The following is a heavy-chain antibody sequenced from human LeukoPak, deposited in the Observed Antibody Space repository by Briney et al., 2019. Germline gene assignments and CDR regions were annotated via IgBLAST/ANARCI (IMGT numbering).Heavy chain of an antibody. J-gene: IGHJ1*01. CDR1: GGSISSYY. CDR3: ARDVPIIVVVTATREEYFQH. D-gene: IGHD2-21*02. CDR2: IYYSGST. V-gene: IGHV4-59*12. Sequence: SETLSLTCTVSGGSISSYYWSWIRQPPGKGLEWIGYIYYSGSTNYNPSLKSRVTISVDTSKNQFSLKLSSVTAADTAVYYCARDVPIIVVVTATREEYFQHWGQGTLVTVSS.